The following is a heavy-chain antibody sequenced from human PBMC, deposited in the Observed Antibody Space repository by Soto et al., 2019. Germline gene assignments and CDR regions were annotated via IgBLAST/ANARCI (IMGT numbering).Heavy chain of an antibody. CDR2: ISYDGSNK. CDR3: ARGGQYDYVWGSYRTELDY. CDR1: GFTFSSYA. Sequence: GGSLRLSCAASGFTFSSYAMHWVRQAPGKGLEWVAVISYDGSNKYYADSVKGRFTISRDNSKNTLYLQMNSLRAEDTAVYYCARGGQYDYVWGSYRTELDYWGQGTLVTVSS. D-gene: IGHD3-16*02. V-gene: IGHV3-30-3*01. J-gene: IGHJ4*02.